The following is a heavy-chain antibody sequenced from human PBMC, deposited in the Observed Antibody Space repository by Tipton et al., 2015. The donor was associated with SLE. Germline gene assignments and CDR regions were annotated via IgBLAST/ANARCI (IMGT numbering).Heavy chain of an antibody. CDR2: IYYSGST. J-gene: IGHJ2*01. Sequence: TLSLTCTVSGGSISSYYWSWIRQPPGKGLEWIGYIYYSGSTSYNPSLKSRVTISVDTSKNQFSLKLSSVTAADTAVYYWAREVVYDYVWGDLWYFDLWGRGTLVTVSS. CDR3: AREVVYDYVWGDLWYFDL. CDR1: GGSISSYY. V-gene: IGHV4-59*01. D-gene: IGHD3-16*01.